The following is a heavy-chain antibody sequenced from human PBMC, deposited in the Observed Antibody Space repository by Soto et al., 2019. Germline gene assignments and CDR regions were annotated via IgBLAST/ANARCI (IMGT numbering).Heavy chain of an antibody. V-gene: IGHV1-46*01. D-gene: IGHD6-19*01. CDR3: ARDARLSSGWYGNFFDP. J-gene: IGHJ5*02. CDR2: INPSGGST. CDR1: GYTFTSYY. Sequence: GASVKVSCKASGYTFTSYYMHWVRQAPGQGLEWMGIINPSGGSTGYAQKFQGRVTMTRDTSTSTVYVELSSLTSEDTAVYYCARDARLSSGWYGNFFDPWGQGTQVTVSS.